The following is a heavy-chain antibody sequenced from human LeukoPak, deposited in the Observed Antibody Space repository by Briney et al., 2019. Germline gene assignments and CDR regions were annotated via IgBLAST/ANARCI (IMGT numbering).Heavy chain of an antibody. CDR2: INPNSGGT. CDR1: GYTFTGYY. V-gene: IGHV1-2*02. J-gene: IGHJ4*02. Sequence: GASVKVSCKASGYTFTGYYMHWVRQAPGQGLEWMGWINPNSGGTNYAQKFQGRVTMTRDKSISTAYLQWSSLKASDTAMYYCTRSHSSGWFPSDYWGQGTLVTVSS. CDR3: TRSHSSGWFPSDY. D-gene: IGHD6-19*01.